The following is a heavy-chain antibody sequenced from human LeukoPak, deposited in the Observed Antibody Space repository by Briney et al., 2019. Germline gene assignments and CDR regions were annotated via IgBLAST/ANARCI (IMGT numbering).Heavy chain of an antibody. D-gene: IGHD2-15*01. Sequence: ASVKVSCKASGYTFTSYAMHWVRQAPGQRLEWMGWINAGNGNTKYSQKFQGRVTITRDTSASTAYMELSSLRSEDTAVYYCASWLNCSGGSCYRGWGQGTLVTVSS. J-gene: IGHJ4*02. V-gene: IGHV1-3*01. CDR3: ASWLNCSGGSCYRG. CDR1: GYTFTSYA. CDR2: INAGNGNT.